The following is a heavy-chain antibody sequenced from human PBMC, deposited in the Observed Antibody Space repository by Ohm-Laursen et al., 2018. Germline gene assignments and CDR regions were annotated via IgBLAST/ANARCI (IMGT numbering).Heavy chain of an antibody. V-gene: IGHV4-61*01. CDR1: GGSVSSGSYY. CDR2: IYYSGST. Sequence: TLSLTCTVSGGSVSSGSYYWYWIRQPPGKGLEWIGYIYYSGSTNYNPSLKSRVTISVDTSKNQFSLKLTSVTAADTAVYYCASPRDGYMAYWGQGTLVTVSS. D-gene: IGHD5-24*01. CDR3: ASPRDGYMAY. J-gene: IGHJ4*02.